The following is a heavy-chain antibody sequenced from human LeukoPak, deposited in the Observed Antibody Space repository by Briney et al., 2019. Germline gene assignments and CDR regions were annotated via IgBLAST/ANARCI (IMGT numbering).Heavy chain of an antibody. Sequence: SQTLSLTCTVSGGSISSGTYYWGWVRQPAGKGLEWIGSNYSSGSTNHNPSRKSQITMSVDRSKNQFSFKLTHVTAADTAIYYCARDLLHRGYAFDIWGQGTMVTVSS. D-gene: IGHD5-12*01. CDR2: NYSSGST. J-gene: IGHJ3*02. CDR1: GGSISSGTYY. V-gene: IGHV4-61*02. CDR3: ARDLLHRGYAFDI.